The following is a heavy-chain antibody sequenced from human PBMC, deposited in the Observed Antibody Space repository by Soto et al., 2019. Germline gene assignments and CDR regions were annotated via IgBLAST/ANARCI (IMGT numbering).Heavy chain of an antibody. CDR1: GFTFSSYA. Sequence: PGGSLRLSCAASGFTFSSYAMSWFRQAPGKGLEWVSAISGSGGSTYYADSVKGRFTISRDNSKNTLYLQMNSLRAEDTAVYYCAKGPPITIFGVVIPHYYYGMDVWGQGTTVTVS. J-gene: IGHJ6*02. V-gene: IGHV3-23*01. CDR3: AKGPPITIFGVVIPHYYYGMDV. D-gene: IGHD3-3*01. CDR2: ISGSGGST.